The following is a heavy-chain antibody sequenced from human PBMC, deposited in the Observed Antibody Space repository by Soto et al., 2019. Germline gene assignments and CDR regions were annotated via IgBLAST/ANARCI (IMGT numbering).Heavy chain of an antibody. V-gene: IGHV1-8*01. Sequence: QVQLVQSGAEVKKPGASVKVSCKASGYTFTSYDINWVRQATGQGLERMGWMNPNSGNTGYAQKFQGRVTMTRNTSISTAYMELSSLRSEDTAVYYCARGDLYYDFWSGYSPRYYYYGMDVWGQGTTVTVSS. CDR1: GYTFTSYD. CDR2: MNPNSGNT. D-gene: IGHD3-3*01. J-gene: IGHJ6*02. CDR3: ARGDLYYDFWSGYSPRYYYYGMDV.